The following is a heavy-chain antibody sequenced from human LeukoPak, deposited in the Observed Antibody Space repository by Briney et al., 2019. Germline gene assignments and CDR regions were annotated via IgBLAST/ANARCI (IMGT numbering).Heavy chain of an antibody. D-gene: IGHD6-19*01. CDR1: GFTFSSYA. J-gene: IGHJ1*01. V-gene: IGHV3-21*01. Sequence: GGSLRLSCAASGFTFSSYAMSWVRHAPGKGLEWVSAISSSSSYIYYADSVKGRFTISRDNAKNSLYLQMNSLRAEDTAVYYCAREDSSGWDAEYFQHWGQGTLVTVSS. CDR3: AREDSSGWDAEYFQH. CDR2: ISSSSSYI.